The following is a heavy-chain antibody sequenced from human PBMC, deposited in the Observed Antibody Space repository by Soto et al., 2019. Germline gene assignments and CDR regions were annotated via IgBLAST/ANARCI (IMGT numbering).Heavy chain of an antibody. J-gene: IGHJ5*02. CDR3: AREGSTMVRGVIKEDWFDP. V-gene: IGHV1-18*01. CDR1: GYTFTSYG. Sequence: SVKVSCKASGYTFTSYGISWVRQAPGQGLEWMGWISAYNGNTNYAQKLQGRVTMTTDTSTSTAYMELRSLRSDDTAVYYCAREGSTMVRGVIKEDWFDPWGQGTLVTVSS. D-gene: IGHD3-10*01. CDR2: ISAYNGNT.